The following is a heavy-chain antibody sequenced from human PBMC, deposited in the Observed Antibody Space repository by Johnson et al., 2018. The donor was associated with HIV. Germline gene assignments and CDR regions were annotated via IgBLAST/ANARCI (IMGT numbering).Heavy chain of an antibody. D-gene: IGHD3-3*01. V-gene: IGHV3-11*04. J-gene: IGHJ3*02. CDR1: GFTFSDYY. CDR2: ISSSGSHL. Sequence: QMLLVESGGGLVKPGGSLRLSCAASGFTFSDYYMSWIRQAPGTGLEWVAYISSSGSHLYYGDSVKGRFTISRDTAKNSLFLLMDSLRVEDTVVYSCASEGVGAVDIWGQGTKVTVSS. CDR3: ASEGVGAVDI.